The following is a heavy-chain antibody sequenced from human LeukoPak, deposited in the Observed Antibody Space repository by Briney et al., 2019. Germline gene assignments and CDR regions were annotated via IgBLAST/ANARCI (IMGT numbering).Heavy chain of an antibody. V-gene: IGHV3-15*01. CDR1: GFTFSNAW. J-gene: IGHJ3*02. CDR2: IKSKTDGGTT. D-gene: IGHD3-22*01. CDR3: TTSRRTYYYDSSGYYLNGFDI. Sequence: GGSLRLSCAASGFTFSNAWMSWVRQALGKGLEWVGRIKSKTDGGTTDYAAPVKGRFTISRDDSKNTLYLQMNSLKTEDTAVYYCTTSRRTYYYDSSGYYLNGFDIWGQGTMVTVSS.